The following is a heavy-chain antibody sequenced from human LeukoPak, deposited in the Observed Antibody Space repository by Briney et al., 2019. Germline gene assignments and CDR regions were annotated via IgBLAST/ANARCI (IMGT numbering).Heavy chain of an antibody. V-gene: IGHV3-9*03. CDR3: AKDTARWNRGLDY. CDR1: GFPFDDYA. D-gene: IGHD1/OR15-1a*01. J-gene: IGHJ4*02. CDR2: ITWNSDDI. Sequence: PGGSLRLSCAASGFPFDDYAMHRVRQAPGKGLEWVSGITWNSDDIAYADSVKGRFTISRDNAKNSLYLQMNSLTAEDMVLYYCAKDTARWNRGLDYWGQGTLVAVSS.